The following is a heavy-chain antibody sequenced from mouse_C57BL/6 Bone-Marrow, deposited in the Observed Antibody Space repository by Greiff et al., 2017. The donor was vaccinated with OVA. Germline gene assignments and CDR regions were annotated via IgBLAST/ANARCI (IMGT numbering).Heavy chain of an antibody. V-gene: IGHV3-8*01. D-gene: IGHD1-2*01. Sequence: EVQLVESGPGLVKPSPTLSLTCSVSGYTITSDYWNWIRKFPGNNLEYMGYISYSGSTYYNQSINSRISITRDTSKNQYYLQLNSVTTEDTATYYCARSLITTVLDYWGQGTTLTVSS. J-gene: IGHJ2*01. CDR2: ISYSGST. CDR1: GYTITSDY. CDR3: ARSLITTVLDY.